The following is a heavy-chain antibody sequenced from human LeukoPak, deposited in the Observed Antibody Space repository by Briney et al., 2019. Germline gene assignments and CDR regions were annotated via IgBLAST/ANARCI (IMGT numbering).Heavy chain of an antibody. V-gene: IGHV4-59*01. CDR2: IYYSGST. CDR1: GGSISSYY. D-gene: IGHD2-2*01. J-gene: IGHJ3*02. CDR3: ARDCSSTCSDAFDI. Sequence: PSETLSLTCTVSGGSISSYYWSWIRQPPGKGLEWIGYIYYSGSTNYNPSLKCRVTISVDTSKNQFSLRQSSVTAADTAVYYCARDCSSTCSDAFDIWGQGTMVTVSS.